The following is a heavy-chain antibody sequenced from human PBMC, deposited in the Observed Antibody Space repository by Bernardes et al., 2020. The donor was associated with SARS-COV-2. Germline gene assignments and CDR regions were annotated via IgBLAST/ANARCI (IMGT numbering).Heavy chain of an antibody. CDR2: IKEDGSEK. CDR3: ARWRSLDY. CDR1: GFAFSGYW. D-gene: IGHD3-3*01. Sequence: GSLRLSCAASGFAFSGYWMSWVRQAPGKGLEWVANIKEDGSEKYYGDSVKGRSTISRDNAKNSVYLQINSLRAEDTAVYYCARWRSLDYWGQGALVTVSS. J-gene: IGHJ4*02. V-gene: IGHV3-7*01.